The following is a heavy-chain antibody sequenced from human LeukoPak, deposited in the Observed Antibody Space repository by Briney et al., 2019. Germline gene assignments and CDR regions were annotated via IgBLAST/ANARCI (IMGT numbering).Heavy chain of an antibody. CDR3: ARRTGWYWGYYFDY. CDR1: GESFSGYS. V-gene: IGHV4-34*12. J-gene: IGHJ4*02. D-gene: IGHD6-19*01. Sequence: SETLSLTCAVYGESFSGYSWSWFRQPPGKGLEWMGEVIHGGSSNYNPSHKSRVTISIHTSKNPFSLNLTSVTAADTAFYYCARRTGWYWGYYFDYWGQGTLVTVSS. CDR2: VIHGGSS.